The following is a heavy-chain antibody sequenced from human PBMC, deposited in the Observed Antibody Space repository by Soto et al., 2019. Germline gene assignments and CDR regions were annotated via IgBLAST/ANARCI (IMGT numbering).Heavy chain of an antibody. J-gene: IGHJ6*02. V-gene: IGHV1-18*01. CDR2: MNPYSGNT. D-gene: IGHD2-2*02. CDR1: GYTFTRYG. Sequence: GASVKVSWKASGYTFTRYGINWVRQATGQGLEGMGWMNPYSGNTNYAQKLQGRVTMTTDTSTSTAYMELRSLRSDDTAVYYCARDEDCSSTSCYTPRYYYGMDVWGQGTTVTVSS. CDR3: ARDEDCSSTSCYTPRYYYGMDV.